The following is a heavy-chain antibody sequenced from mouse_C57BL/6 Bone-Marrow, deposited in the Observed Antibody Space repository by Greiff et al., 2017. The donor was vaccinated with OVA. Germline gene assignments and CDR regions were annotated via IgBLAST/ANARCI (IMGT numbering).Heavy chain of an antibody. CDR3: AREKEIYYYGSSYPFAY. CDR1: GYSITSGYY. Sequence: EVQLQQSGPGLVKPSQSLSLTCSVTGYSITSGYYWNWIRQFPGNKLEWMGYISYDGSNNYNPSLKNRISITRDTSKNQFFLKLNSVTTEDTATYYCAREKEIYYYGSSYPFAYWGQGTLVTVSA. CDR2: ISYDGSN. J-gene: IGHJ3*01. V-gene: IGHV3-6*01. D-gene: IGHD1-1*01.